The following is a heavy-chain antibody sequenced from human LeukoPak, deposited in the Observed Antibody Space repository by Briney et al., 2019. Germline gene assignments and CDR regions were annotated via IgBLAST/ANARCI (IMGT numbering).Heavy chain of an antibody. V-gene: IGHV1-46*01. CDR1: GYTFTSYY. Sequence: ASVKVSCEASGYTFTSYYMHWVRQAPGQGLEWMGIINPSGGSTNYAQKFQGRVTMTRDTSTSTVYMELSSLKSEDTAVYYCARARNYGRGFDPWGQGTLVTVSS. J-gene: IGHJ5*02. D-gene: IGHD3-10*02. CDR3: ARARNYGRGFDP. CDR2: INPSGGST.